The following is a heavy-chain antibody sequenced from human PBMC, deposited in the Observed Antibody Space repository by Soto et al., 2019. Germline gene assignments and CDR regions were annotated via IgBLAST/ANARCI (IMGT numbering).Heavy chain of an antibody. Sequence: ASVKVSCTASGYTFTSYGISWVRQAPGQGLEWMGWINAYNGNTNYAQKFQGRVTVTTDTSTSTAYMELRSLRSDDTAVYYCARDLPNYHGSGTFYKWGQGTLVTVSS. CDR3: ARDLPNYHGSGTFYK. CDR1: GYTFTSYG. D-gene: IGHD3-10*01. CDR2: INAYNGNT. V-gene: IGHV1-18*01. J-gene: IGHJ4*02.